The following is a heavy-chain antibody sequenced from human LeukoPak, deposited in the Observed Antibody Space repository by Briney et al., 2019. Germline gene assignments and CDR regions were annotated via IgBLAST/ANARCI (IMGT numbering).Heavy chain of an antibody. D-gene: IGHD3-16*02. V-gene: IGHV3-48*03. CDR2: ISGSGGTI. Sequence: GGSLRLSCAASGFTFSSYEMNWVRQAPGEGLEWVAYISGSGGTIYYGDSVKGRFTISRDNAKNSLYLQINSLRAEDTAVYYCGYTNNFYHWGQGALVVVSA. CDR1: GFTFSSYE. CDR3: GYTNNFYH. J-gene: IGHJ4*02.